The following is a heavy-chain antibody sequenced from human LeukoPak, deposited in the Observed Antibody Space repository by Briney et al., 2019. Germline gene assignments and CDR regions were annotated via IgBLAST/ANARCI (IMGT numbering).Heavy chain of an antibody. Sequence: GGSLRLSCAASGFTFSSYWMSWVRQAPGKGLGWVANIRKDGSEKYYVDSVKGRFTISRDNAKNSLYLQMNSLRAEDTAVYYCARGRRLGLSFDPWGQGTLVTVSS. CDR2: IRKDGSEK. D-gene: IGHD6-19*01. CDR1: GFTFSSYW. V-gene: IGHV3-7*01. J-gene: IGHJ5*02. CDR3: ARGRRLGLSFDP.